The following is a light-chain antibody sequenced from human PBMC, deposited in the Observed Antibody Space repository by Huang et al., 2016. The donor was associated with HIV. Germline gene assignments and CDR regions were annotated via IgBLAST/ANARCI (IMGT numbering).Light chain of an antibody. V-gene: IGKV3-15*01. J-gene: IGKJ1*01. CDR1: QGVNNK. CDR2: DAS. Sequence: EVVMTQSPVTLSVSPGERATFSCRASQGVNNKLAWFQQNPGQAPRRLIDDASIRATGIPDRFSGSGSGAEFTLTISSLQSEDFAVYYCQQYNNWPPWTFGQGTKVEIK. CDR3: QQYNNWPPWT.